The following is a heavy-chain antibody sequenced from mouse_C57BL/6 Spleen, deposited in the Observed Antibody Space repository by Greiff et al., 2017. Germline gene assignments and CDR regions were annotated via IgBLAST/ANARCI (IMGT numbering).Heavy chain of an antibody. Sequence: QVQLQQPGAELVKPGASVKLSCKASGYTFTSYWMHWVKQRPGQGLEWIGMIHPNSGSTNYNEKFKSKATLTVDKSSSTAYMQHSSLTSEDSAVYYCAREEYDSRNYFDYWGQGTTLTVSS. V-gene: IGHV1-64*01. CDR3: AREEYDSRNYFDY. CDR1: GYTFTSYW. CDR2: IHPNSGST. D-gene: IGHD1-1*01. J-gene: IGHJ2*01.